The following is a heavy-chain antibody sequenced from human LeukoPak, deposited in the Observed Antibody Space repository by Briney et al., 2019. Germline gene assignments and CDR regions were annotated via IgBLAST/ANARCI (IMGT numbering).Heavy chain of an antibody. CDR1: GGTFSSYA. D-gene: IGHD6-13*01. Sequence: ASVKVSCKASGGTFSSYAISWVRQAPGQGLEWMGRIIPTLGIANYAQKFQGRVTITADKSTSTAYMELSSLRSEDTAVYYCARGRLAAAGYFDYWGQGTLVTVSS. CDR2: IIPTLGIA. CDR3: ARGRLAAAGYFDY. J-gene: IGHJ4*02. V-gene: IGHV1-69*04.